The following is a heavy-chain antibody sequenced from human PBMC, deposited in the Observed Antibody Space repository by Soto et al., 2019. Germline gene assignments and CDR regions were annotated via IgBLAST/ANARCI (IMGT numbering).Heavy chain of an antibody. D-gene: IGHD1-26*01. CDR2: VNHSGGA. CDR1: GGSFRNYY. CDR3: AQGGPYARSWFDN. Sequence: PSETLSLTCGAYGGSFRNYYLIWVRQPPGKGLEWIGEVNHSGGATYNPSLQGPITTPLDTSNGQFSPTLYSVTDADTAMYFSAQGGPYARSWFDNWGQGTQVTVSS. V-gene: IGHV4-34*01. J-gene: IGHJ5*02.